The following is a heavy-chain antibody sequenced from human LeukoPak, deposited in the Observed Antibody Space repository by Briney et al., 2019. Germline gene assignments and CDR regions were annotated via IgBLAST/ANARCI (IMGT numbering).Heavy chain of an antibody. Sequence: GGSLRLSCAASGFTFSSYGMHWVRQAPGKGLEWVAVISYDGSNKYYADSVKGRFTISRDNSKNTLYLQMNSLRAEDTAVYYCAKDGGGYLDYWGQGTLVTVSS. CDR3: AKDGGGYLDY. D-gene: IGHD2-15*01. CDR2: ISYDGSNK. V-gene: IGHV3-30*18. CDR1: GFTFSSYG. J-gene: IGHJ4*02.